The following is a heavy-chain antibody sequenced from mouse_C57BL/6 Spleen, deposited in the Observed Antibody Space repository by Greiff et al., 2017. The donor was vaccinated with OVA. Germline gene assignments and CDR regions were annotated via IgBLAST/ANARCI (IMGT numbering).Heavy chain of an antibody. CDR3: ARAGYDAFDY. J-gene: IGHJ2*01. CDR1: GYAFTNYW. V-gene: IGHV1-54*01. D-gene: IGHD2-2*01. CDR2: INPGSGGT. Sequence: QVQLQQSGAELVRPGTSVKVSCKASGYAFTNYWIEWVKQRPGQGLEWIGEINPGSGGTNYNEKFKGKATLTADKSSSTAYMQLSSLTSEDSAVYACARAGYDAFDYWGQGTTLTVSS.